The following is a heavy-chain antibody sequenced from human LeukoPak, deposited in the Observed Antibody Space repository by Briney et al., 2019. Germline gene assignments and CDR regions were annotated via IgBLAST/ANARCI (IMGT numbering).Heavy chain of an antibody. CDR3: ARPTTGPATQGYDS. D-gene: IGHD1-1*01. V-gene: IGHV4-39*01. CDR1: GGSISSSPYY. CDR2: IYYRGNT. J-gene: IGHJ4*02. Sequence: SETLSLTCTVSGGSISSSPYYWAWIRQPPGRGLEWIGSIYYRGNTYHNPSLKSRVTISVDTSKNQFSLSVISVTAADTAVYFCARPTTGPATQGYDSWGPGILVTVAS.